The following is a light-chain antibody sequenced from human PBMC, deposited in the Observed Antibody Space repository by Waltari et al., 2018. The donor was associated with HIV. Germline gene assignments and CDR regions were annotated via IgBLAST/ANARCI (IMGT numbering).Light chain of an antibody. CDR2: TDR. J-gene: IGLJ2*01. Sequence: QSVLTQPPSVSGAPGQRVTISCNGTRSNIGAGYDVHWYQHFPGAAPQVLINTDRHRPSRVPDRFSGSKSGSSPSLAISGLQAEDEADYYCQSYDSSLSGSVFGGGTKLTVL. V-gene: IGLV1-40*01. CDR3: QSYDSSLSGSV. CDR1: RSNIGAGYD.